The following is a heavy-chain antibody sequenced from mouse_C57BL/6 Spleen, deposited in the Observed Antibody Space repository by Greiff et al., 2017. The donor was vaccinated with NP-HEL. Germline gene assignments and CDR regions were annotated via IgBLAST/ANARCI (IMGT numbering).Heavy chain of an antibody. CDR1: GYTFTDYY. CDR3: ARWGLHDYSPFDY. J-gene: IGHJ2*01. D-gene: IGHD2-4*01. Sequence: VQLQQSGPELVKPGASVKISCKASGYTFTDYYMNWVKQSHGKSLEWIGDINPNNGGTSYNQKFKGKATLTVDKSSSTAYMELRSLTSEDSAVYYCARWGLHDYSPFDYWGQGTTLTVSS. CDR2: INPNNGGT. V-gene: IGHV1-26*01.